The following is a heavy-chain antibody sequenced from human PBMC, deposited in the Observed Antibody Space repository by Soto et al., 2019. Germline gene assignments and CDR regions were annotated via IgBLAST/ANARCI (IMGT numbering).Heavy chain of an antibody. J-gene: IGHJ4*02. V-gene: IGHV3-9*01. CDR1: GFTFDDYA. Sequence: EVQLVESGGGLVQPGRSLRLSCAASGFTFDDYAMHWVRQAPAKGLEWVSGITWNSNRLDYADSVKGRFTVSRDNTKNSLYLQMNSLRPEDTALYYCAKAYLWFGESYYFDSWGQGTLVTVSS. D-gene: IGHD3-10*01. CDR2: ITWNSNRL. CDR3: AKAYLWFGESYYFDS.